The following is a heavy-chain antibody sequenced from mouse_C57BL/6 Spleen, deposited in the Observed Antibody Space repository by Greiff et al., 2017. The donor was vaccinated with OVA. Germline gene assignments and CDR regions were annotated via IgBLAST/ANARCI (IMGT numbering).Heavy chain of an antibody. CDR3: ARRNYSPVDY. CDR2: IYPGDGDT. Sequence: QVQLQQSGPELVKPGASVKISCKASGYAFSSSWMNWVKQRPGKGLEWIGRIYPGDGDTNYNGKFKGKATLTADKSSSTAYMQRSSLTSEDSAVYFCARRNYSPVDYWGQGTTLTVSS. V-gene: IGHV1-82*01. CDR1: GYAFSSSW. J-gene: IGHJ2*01. D-gene: IGHD2-12*01.